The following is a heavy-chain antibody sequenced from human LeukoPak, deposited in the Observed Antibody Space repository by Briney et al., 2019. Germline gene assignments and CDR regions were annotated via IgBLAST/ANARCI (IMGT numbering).Heavy chain of an antibody. CDR3: ARVGYSSSWYGQLYYYYYYMDV. J-gene: IGHJ6*03. V-gene: IGHV3-74*01. CDR1: GFTFSSYW. D-gene: IGHD6-13*01. CDR2: INSDGSST. Sequence: GGSLRLSCAASGFTFSSYWMHWVRQAPGKGLVWVSRINSDGSSTSYADSVKGRFTISRDNAKNTLYLQMNSVRAEHTAVYYCARVGYSSSWYGQLYYYYYYMDVWGKGTTVTVSS.